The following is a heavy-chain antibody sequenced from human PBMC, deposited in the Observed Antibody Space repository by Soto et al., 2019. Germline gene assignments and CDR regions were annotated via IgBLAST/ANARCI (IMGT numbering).Heavy chain of an antibody. CDR3: ARGNPFNYAGFDV. CDR2: MNAKSGDT. V-gene: IGHV1-8*01. J-gene: IGHJ6*02. CDR1: GYTFSDFD. Sequence: EASVKVSCKASGYTFSDFDINWLRQASGQGPEWMGWMNAKSGDTFFAQRFQGKFNMTWDTSLSTAYMEVGSLTSDDTAMYYCARGNPFNYAGFDVWGQGTTVTVSS. D-gene: IGHD3-16*01.